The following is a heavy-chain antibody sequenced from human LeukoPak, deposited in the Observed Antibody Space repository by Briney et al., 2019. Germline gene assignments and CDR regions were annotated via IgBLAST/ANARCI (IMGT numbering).Heavy chain of an antibody. CDR3: ARGPLGYCSSTSCRDAFDI. CDR2: INHSGST. Sequence: SETLSLTCAVYGGSFSGYYWSWIRQPPGKGREWIGEINHSGSTNYNPSLKSRVTISVDTSKNQFSLKLSSVTAADTAVYYCARGPLGYCSSTSCRDAFDIWGQGTMVTVSS. V-gene: IGHV4-34*01. D-gene: IGHD2-2*01. CDR1: GGSFSGYY. J-gene: IGHJ3*02.